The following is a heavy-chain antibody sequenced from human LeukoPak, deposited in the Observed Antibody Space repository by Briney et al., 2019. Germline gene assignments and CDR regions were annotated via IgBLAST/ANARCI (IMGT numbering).Heavy chain of an antibody. J-gene: IGHJ4*01. V-gene: IGHV3-23*01. Sequence: PGGCLRLSCAASGFTFSSYTMTWVRQAPGKGLEWVSGITGSSDSTYYADSVKGRFTVSRDNSRNTLFLQMNSLRAEDTAVYYCAKKTSYCAGDCYPYYFDYWGHGTLVTVSS. CDR2: ITGSSDST. CDR3: AKKTSYCAGDCYPYYFDY. D-gene: IGHD2-21*02. CDR1: GFTFSSYT.